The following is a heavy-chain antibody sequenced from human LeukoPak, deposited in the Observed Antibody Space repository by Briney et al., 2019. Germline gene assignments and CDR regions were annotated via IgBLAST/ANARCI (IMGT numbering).Heavy chain of an antibody. CDR1: GFTFSSYS. CDR2: ISSSSGTI. V-gene: IGHV3-48*01. D-gene: IGHD3-16*02. J-gene: IGHJ4*02. CDR3: ARVVWGGYRKDY. Sequence: GGSLRLSCAASGFTFSSYSVNWVRQAPGKGLEWVSYISSSSGTIYYADSVRGRFTISRDNAKNSLYLQMNSLRAEDTAVYYCARVVWGGYRKDYWGQGSLVTVSS.